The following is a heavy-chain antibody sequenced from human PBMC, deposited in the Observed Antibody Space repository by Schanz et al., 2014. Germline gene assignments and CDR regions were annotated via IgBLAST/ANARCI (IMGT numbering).Heavy chain of an antibody. D-gene: IGHD1-26*01. CDR3: VKDLQRELLRDDHYYGMDV. CDR1: GFTFSDYY. V-gene: IGHV3-11*04. CDR2: ISGSSSTK. Sequence: QVQLLESGGGLVQPGGSLRLSCAASGFTFSDYYMSWIRQAPGKGLEWVSYISGSSSTKYYADSVKGRFTISRDNGKKSLYLQMNSLRAEDTAVYYCVKDLQRELLRDDHYYGMDVWGQGTTVTVSS. J-gene: IGHJ6*02.